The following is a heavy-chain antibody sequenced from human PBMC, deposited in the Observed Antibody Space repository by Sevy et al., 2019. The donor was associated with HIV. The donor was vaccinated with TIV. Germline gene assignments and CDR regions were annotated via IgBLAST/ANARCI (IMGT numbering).Heavy chain of an antibody. V-gene: IGHV3-15*01. CDR1: GFTFSIIY. Sequence: GGSLRLSCAASGFTFSIIYMNWVRQSPGKGLEWVGRMKSKIDGGTTDYAAPVKDRFTMSREDSKNTLYLQMNNLKADDTAVYYCTTVGFPHWGSEAFDIWGQGTMVTVSS. CDR2: MKSKIDGGTT. J-gene: IGHJ3*02. D-gene: IGHD3-16*01. CDR3: TTVGFPHWGSEAFDI.